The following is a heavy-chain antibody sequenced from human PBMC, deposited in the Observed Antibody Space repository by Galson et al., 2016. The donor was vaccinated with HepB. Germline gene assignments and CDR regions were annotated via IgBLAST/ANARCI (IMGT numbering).Heavy chain of an antibody. CDR2: ISSSSSYI. J-gene: IGHJ5*02. D-gene: IGHD3-22*01. CDR1: GFTFSSYS. CDR3: ARDHYFDSGGYSGWFDP. V-gene: IGHV3-21*01. Sequence: SLRLSCAASGFTFSSYSMHWVRQAPGKGLEWVSFISSSSSYIYYADSVKGRFTISRDNAKNSLYLQMNSLRAEDTAVYYCARDHYFDSGGYSGWFDPWGQGTLVTVSS.